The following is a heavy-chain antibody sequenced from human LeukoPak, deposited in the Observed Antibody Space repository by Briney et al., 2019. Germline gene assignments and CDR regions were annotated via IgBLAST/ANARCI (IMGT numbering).Heavy chain of an antibody. CDR3: ARAKTNYYYYYGMDV. CDR2: INHSGST. V-gene: IGHV4-34*01. J-gene: IGHJ6*02. CDR1: GGSFSGYY. Sequence: PSETLSLTCAVYGGSFSGYYWSWIRQPPAKGLEWIGEINHSGSTNYNPSLKSRVTISVDTSKNQFSLKLSSVTAADTAVYYCARAKTNYYYYYGMDVWGQGTTVTVSS.